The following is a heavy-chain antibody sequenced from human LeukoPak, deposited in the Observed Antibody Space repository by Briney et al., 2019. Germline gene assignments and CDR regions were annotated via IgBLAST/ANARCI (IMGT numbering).Heavy chain of an antibody. CDR3: ARGPNSNWSGLDF. Sequence: GGSLRLSCAASGFTFSTYGMHWVRQAPGKRLEWVAVTWYDGSYKYYGDSVKGRFTISRDNSKNTLYLQVNNLRAEDTAVYYCARGPNSNWSGLDFWGQGTLLTVSS. V-gene: IGHV3-33*01. CDR1: GFTFSTYG. CDR2: TWYDGSYK. D-gene: IGHD6-6*01. J-gene: IGHJ4*02.